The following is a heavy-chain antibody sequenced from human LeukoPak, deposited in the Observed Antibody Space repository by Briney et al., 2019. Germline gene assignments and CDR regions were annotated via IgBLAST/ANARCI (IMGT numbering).Heavy chain of an antibody. V-gene: IGHV1-69*05. CDR1: EGTFSSYA. CDR2: IIPIFGTA. CDR3: ASGPYSSSWYNWFDP. D-gene: IGHD6-13*01. Sequence: GASVKVSCKASEGTFSSYAISWVRQAPGQGLEWMGGIIPIFGTANYAQKFQGRVTITTDESTSTAYMELSSLRSEDTAVYYCASGPYSSSWYNWFDPWGQGTLVTVSS. J-gene: IGHJ5*02.